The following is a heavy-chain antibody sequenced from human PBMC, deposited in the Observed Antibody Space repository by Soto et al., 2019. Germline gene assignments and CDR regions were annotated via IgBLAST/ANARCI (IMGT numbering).Heavy chain of an antibody. V-gene: IGHV4-31*03. CDR1: GGSISSGGYY. D-gene: IGHD3-22*01. J-gene: IGHJ4*02. CDR3: ARGSYYDSSGYPPYYFDY. CDR2: IYYSGST. Sequence: SETLSLTCTVSGGSISSGGYYWSWIRQHPGKGLEWIGYIYYSGSTYYNPSLKSRVTISVDTSKNQFSLKLSSVTAADTAVYYCARGSYYDSSGYPPYYFDYWGQGTLVTVSS.